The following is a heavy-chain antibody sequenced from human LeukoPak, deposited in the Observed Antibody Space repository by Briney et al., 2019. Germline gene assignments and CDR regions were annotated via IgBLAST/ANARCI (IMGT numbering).Heavy chain of an antibody. J-gene: IGHJ4*02. Sequence: ASVKVSCKASGYTFTSSYMPWVRKAPGQGLEWMGIINPSGGSTSYAQKFQGRVTMTRDMSTSTVYMELNSLTSDDTAVYYCARDLDDSSGDDYWGQGTLVTVSS. CDR3: ARDLDDSSGDDY. V-gene: IGHV1-46*01. D-gene: IGHD3-22*01. CDR1: GYTFTSSY. CDR2: INPSGGST.